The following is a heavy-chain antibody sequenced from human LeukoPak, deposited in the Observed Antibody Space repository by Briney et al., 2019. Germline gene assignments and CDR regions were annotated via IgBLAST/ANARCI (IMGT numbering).Heavy chain of an antibody. D-gene: IGHD6-6*01. CDR2: MNPNSGNT. CDR1: GYTFTSYD. Sequence: ASVKVSCKASGYTFTSYDINWVRQAPGQGLEWMGWMNPNSGNTGYAQKFQGRVTITADESTSTAYMELSSLRSEDTAVYYCARGLEYSSSSYFDYWGQGTLVTVSS. V-gene: IGHV1-8*01. J-gene: IGHJ4*02. CDR3: ARGLEYSSSSYFDY.